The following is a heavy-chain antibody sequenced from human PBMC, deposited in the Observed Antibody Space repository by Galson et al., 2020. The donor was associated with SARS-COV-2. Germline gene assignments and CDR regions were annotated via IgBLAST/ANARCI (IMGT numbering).Heavy chain of an antibody. Sequence: SETLSLTCTVSGGSISSSSYYWGWIRQPPGKGLEWIGSIYYSGSTYYNPSLKSRVTISVDTSKNQFSLKLSSVTAADTAVYYCARWDIVVVVAATSGAFDIWGQGTMVTVSS. CDR2: IYYSGST. V-gene: IGHV4-39*07. J-gene: IGHJ3*02. D-gene: IGHD2-15*01. CDR1: GGSISSSSYY. CDR3: ARWDIVVVVAATSGAFDI.